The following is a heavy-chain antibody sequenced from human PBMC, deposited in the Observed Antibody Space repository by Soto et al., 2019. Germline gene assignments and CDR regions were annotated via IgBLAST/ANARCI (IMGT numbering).Heavy chain of an antibody. Sequence: GESLKISCKASGYIFTTYWIAWVRQMPGQGLEWIGIINPIDSDTRYSPSFQGQVTISADKSISTTYLQWSSLKASDTAIYHCARQWNFDYWGQGTLVTVPS. CDR3: ARQWNFDY. D-gene: IGHD5-12*01. CDR2: INPIDSDT. CDR1: GYIFTTYW. V-gene: IGHV5-51*01. J-gene: IGHJ4*02.